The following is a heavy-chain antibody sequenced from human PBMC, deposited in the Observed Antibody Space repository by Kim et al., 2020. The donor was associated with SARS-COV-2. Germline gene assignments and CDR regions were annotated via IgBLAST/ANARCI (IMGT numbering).Heavy chain of an antibody. J-gene: IGHJ6*02. Sequence: GGSLRLSCAASGFTFSDYYMSWIRQAPGKGLEWVSYISSSYTNYADSVKGRFTISRDNAKNSLYLQMNSLRAEDTAVYYCARVGYDYVWGSYRDYYYYYGMDVWGQGTTVTVSS. CDR2: ISSSYT. CDR1: GFTFSDYY. CDR3: ARVGYDYVWGSYRDYYYYYGMDV. V-gene: IGHV3-11*05. D-gene: IGHD3-16*02.